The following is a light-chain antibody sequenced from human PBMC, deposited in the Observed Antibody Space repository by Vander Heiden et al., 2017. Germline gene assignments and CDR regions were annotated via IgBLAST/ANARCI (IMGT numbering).Light chain of an antibody. J-gene: IGLJ3*02. Sequence: SYKLTQPPSVSVSPGQTARITCSGDRLGDKYACWYQQKPGQSPVLVIYQDNRRPSGIPERFSGSTSANTATLTISGTQPMDEADYYCQAWDNNIMMFGGGTKLTVL. CDR2: QDN. CDR1: RLGDKY. CDR3: QAWDNNIMM. V-gene: IGLV3-1*01.